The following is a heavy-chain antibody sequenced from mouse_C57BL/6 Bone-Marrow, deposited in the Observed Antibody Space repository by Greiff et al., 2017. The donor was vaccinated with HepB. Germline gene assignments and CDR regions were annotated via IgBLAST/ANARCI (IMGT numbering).Heavy chain of an antibody. V-gene: IGHV3-1*01. CDR3: ARDRYYGSSYEWFAY. Sequence: EVQLVESGPGMVKPSQSLSLTCTVTGYSITSGYDWHWIRHFPGNKLEWMGYISYSGSTNYNPSLKSRISITHDTSKNHFFLKLNSVTTEDTATYYCARDRYYGSSYEWFAYWGQGTLVTVSA. CDR1: GYSITSGYD. CDR2: ISYSGST. J-gene: IGHJ3*01. D-gene: IGHD1-1*01.